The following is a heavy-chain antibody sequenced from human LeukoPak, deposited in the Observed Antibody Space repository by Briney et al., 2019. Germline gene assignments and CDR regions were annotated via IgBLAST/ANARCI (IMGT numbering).Heavy chain of an antibody. D-gene: IGHD3-22*01. J-gene: IGHJ4*02. CDR2: IYTSGST. CDR1: GGSISSGSYY. Sequence: SQTLSLTCTVSGGSISSGSYYWSWIRQPAGKGLEWIGRIYTSGSTNYNPSLKSRVTISVDTSKNQFSLKLSSVTAADTAVYYCARGKDYYDSSGYSPSYDYWGQGTLVTVCS. V-gene: IGHV4-61*02. CDR3: ARGKDYYDSSGYSPSYDY.